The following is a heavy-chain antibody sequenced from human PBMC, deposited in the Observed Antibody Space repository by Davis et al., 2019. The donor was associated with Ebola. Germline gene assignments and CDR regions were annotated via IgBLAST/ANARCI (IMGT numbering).Heavy chain of an antibody. J-gene: IGHJ6*04. CDR3: AKSGLSFGVVKYHYGMDV. CDR2: ISYDGSNK. D-gene: IGHD3-3*01. CDR1: GFTFSSYA. Sequence: PGGSLRLSCAASGFTFSSYAMHWVRQAPGKGLEWVAVISYDGSNKYYADSMKGRFTISRDNAKNSLFLQMNSLRAEDTAVYYCAKSGLSFGVVKYHYGMDVWGKGTTVTVSS. V-gene: IGHV3-30-3*02.